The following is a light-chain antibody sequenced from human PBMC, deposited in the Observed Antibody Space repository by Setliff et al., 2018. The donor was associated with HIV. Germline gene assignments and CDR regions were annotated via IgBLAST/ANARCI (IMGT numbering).Light chain of an antibody. CDR2: DVS. Sequence: QSVLTQPASVSGSPGQSITISCTGTSSDVGGYNYVSWYQLHPGKAPKLMIFDVSERPSGVSNRFSGSKSGNTASLTISGLQAEDEANYYCLSHTGRSTYVFGTGTKVTVL. CDR3: LSHTGRSTYV. V-gene: IGLV2-14*03. J-gene: IGLJ1*01. CDR1: SSDVGGYNY.